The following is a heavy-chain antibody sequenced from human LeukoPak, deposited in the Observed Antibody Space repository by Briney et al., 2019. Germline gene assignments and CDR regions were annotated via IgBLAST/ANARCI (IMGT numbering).Heavy chain of an antibody. CDR2: IYYSGST. Sequence: SETLSLTCTVSGGSISSYYWSWIRQPPGKELEWIGYIYYSGSTNYNPSLRSRVTISVDTSKNQFSLKLSSVTAADTAVYYCARVGSGSYPYYYYGMDVWGQGTTVTVSS. V-gene: IGHV4-59*01. D-gene: IGHD1-26*01. CDR1: GGSISSYY. CDR3: ARVGSGSYPYYYYGMDV. J-gene: IGHJ6*02.